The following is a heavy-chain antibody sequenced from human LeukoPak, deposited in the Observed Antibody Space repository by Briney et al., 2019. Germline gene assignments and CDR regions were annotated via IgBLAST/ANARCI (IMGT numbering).Heavy chain of an antibody. J-gene: IGHJ4*02. CDR3: ARDSGSYYERFDY. V-gene: IGHV1-69*05. CDR2: IIPIFGTA. Sequence: GASVKVSCKASGGTFRSYAISWVRQAPGQGFEWMGGIIPIFGTANYAQKFQGRVTITTDESTSTAYMELSSLRSEDTAVYYCARDSGSYYERFDYWGQGTLVTVSS. CDR1: GGTFRSYA. D-gene: IGHD1-26*01.